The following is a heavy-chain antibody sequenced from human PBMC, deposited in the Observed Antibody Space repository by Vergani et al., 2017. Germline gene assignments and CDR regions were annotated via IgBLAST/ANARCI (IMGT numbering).Heavy chain of an antibody. D-gene: IGHD5-18*01. CDR3: ASMSVDTAMVNFDY. J-gene: IGHJ4*02. CDR1: GYSFTSHW. Sequence: EVQLVQSVAEVKKPGESLKISCKGSGYSFTSHWVGWVRQMPGKGLEWMGIIYLGDSDTRYSPSFQGQVTISADKSLSTAYLQWSSLKASDTAMYYCASMSVDTAMVNFDYWGQGTLVTVSS. V-gene: IGHV5-51*03. CDR2: IYLGDSDT.